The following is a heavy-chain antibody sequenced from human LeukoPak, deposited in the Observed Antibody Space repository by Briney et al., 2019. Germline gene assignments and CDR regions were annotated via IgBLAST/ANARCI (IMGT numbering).Heavy chain of an antibody. CDR1: GFTFRGYS. D-gene: IGHD1-26*01. CDR3: ATGEGGSYPRLYFDD. CDR2: IGSDSTYE. V-gene: IGHV3-21*01. Sequence: GGSLRLSCVASGFTFRGYSMHWVRQAPGKGLEWVSSIGSDSTYEYSPDSVKGRFTISRDDAKNSLYLQMNSLRVEDTAVYYCATGEGGSYPRLYFDDWGQGTLVTVSS. J-gene: IGHJ4*02.